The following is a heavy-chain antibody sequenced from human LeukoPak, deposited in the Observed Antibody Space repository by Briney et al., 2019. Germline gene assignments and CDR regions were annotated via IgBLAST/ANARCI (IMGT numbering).Heavy chain of an antibody. CDR1: GGSISSYY. CDR2: IYYSGST. CDR3: ARRSLQLWLPSKGFDY. J-gene: IGHJ4*02. V-gene: IGHV4-59*12. D-gene: IGHD5-18*01. Sequence: SETLSLTCTVSGGSISSYYWSWIRQPPGKGLEWIGYIYYSGSTNYNPSLKSRVTILVDTSKNQFSLKLSSVTAADTAVYYCARRSLQLWLPSKGFDYWGQGTLVTVSS.